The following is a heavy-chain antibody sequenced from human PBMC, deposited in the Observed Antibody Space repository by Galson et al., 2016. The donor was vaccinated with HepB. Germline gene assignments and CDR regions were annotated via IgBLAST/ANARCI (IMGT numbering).Heavy chain of an antibody. CDR2: IDWDDDK. CDR1: GSSLRTSGMC. D-gene: IGHD2-21*02. Sequence: PALVKPPQTLTLTCTFSGSSLRTSGMCVNWIRQPPGKALEWLARIDWDDDKYYSASLKTRLTISKDTSKNQVVLTMTNMDPVDTATYYCARIVVTATKTVDYVGQGTLVTVSS. V-gene: IGHV2-70*11. J-gene: IGHJ4*02. CDR3: ARIVVTATKTVDY.